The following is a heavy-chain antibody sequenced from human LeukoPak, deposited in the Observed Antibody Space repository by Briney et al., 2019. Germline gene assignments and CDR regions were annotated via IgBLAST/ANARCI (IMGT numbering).Heavy chain of an antibody. CDR1: GYTFTSYY. CDR2: INPSGGST. J-gene: IGHJ5*02. CDR3: ARGALGGRSPYNWFDP. V-gene: IGHV1-46*01. D-gene: IGHD3-16*01. Sequence: ASVKVSCKASGYTFTSYYMHWVRQAPGQGLEWMGIINPSGGSTSYAQEFQGRVTMTRDTSTSTVYMELSSLRSEDTAVYYCARGALGGRSPYNWFDPWGQGTLVTVSS.